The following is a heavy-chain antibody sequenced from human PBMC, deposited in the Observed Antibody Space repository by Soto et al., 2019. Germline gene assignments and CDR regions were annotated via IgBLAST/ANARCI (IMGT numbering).Heavy chain of an antibody. CDR2: ISACNGNT. D-gene: IGHD6-13*01. CDR1: GYTFTSYG. V-gene: IGHV1-18*04. Sequence: GASVKVSCKASGYTFTSYGISWVRQAPGQGREWMGWISACNGNTNYAQKLQGRVTMTTDTSTSTAYMELRSLRSDDTAVYYCARNNSSSWYYYYYGMDVWGQGTTVTVSS. CDR3: ARNNSSSWYYYYYGMDV. J-gene: IGHJ6*02.